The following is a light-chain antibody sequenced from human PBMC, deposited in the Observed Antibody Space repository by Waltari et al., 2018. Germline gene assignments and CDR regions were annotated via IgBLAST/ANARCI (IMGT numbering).Light chain of an antibody. CDR1: QSVSTNK. CDR2: GAS. J-gene: IGKJ1*01. V-gene: IGKV3-20*01. Sequence: EIVLTQSPGTLSLSPGERATLSCRASQSVSTNKLAWYQQKPGQAPRLLIYGASSRATGIPDRFSGGGSETDFTLTISRLEPEDFAVYYCQHYVSSPGTFGQGTKVEV. CDR3: QHYVSSPGT.